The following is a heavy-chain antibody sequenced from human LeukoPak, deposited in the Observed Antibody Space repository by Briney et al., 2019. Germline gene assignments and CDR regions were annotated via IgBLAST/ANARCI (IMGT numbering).Heavy chain of an antibody. CDR2: ISGSGGST. D-gene: IGHD5-24*01. CDR1: GFTFSTYA. J-gene: IGHJ4*02. CDR3: AKDREMATLYFDY. Sequence: GGSLRLSCAASGFTFSTYAMSWVRQAPGKGLEWVSAISGSGGSTYYADSVQGRFTTSRDNSKNTLSLQMNSLRAEDTAVYYCAKDREMATLYFDYWGQGTLVTVSS. V-gene: IGHV3-23*01.